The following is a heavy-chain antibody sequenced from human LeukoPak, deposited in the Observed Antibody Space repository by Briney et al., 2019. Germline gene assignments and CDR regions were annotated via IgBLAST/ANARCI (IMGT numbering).Heavy chain of an antibody. J-gene: IGHJ4*02. CDR3: AKDPRVFGVTYSLDY. CDR2: IRVDGVNN. CDR1: GFTFGIYG. Sequence: GGSLRLSCAASGFTFGIYGTHWVRQAPGGGREWVAYIRVDGVNNYYADSGRGRFTLSRNISKNPLYLQINSLRAKGTAVYFRAKDPRVFGVTYSLDYGGQGTLVTVSS. D-gene: IGHD3-3*01. V-gene: IGHV3-30*02.